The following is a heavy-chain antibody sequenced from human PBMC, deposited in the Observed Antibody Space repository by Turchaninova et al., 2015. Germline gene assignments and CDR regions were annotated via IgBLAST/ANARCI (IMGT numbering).Heavy chain of an antibody. D-gene: IGHD2-8*01. J-gene: IGHJ4*02. CDR1: GFTFSTNW. V-gene: IGHV3-74*03. Sequence: VQLVESGGGLVQPGGSLRLSCAASGFTFSTNWRHWVRQAPGQGLVWVSHINSDGSDIKYAGSVRGRFTSSRDNAKNTLYLQMNDLRAEDTAVYFCARGGPLGVHWGQGNLVTVSS. CDR2: INSDGSDI. CDR3: ARGGPLGVH.